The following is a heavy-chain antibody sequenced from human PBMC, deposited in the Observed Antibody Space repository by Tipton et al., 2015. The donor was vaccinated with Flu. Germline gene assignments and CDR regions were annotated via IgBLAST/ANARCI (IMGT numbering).Heavy chain of an antibody. J-gene: IGHJ4*02. CDR2: INHSGST. D-gene: IGHD1-14*01. CDR1: GGSFRAYY. Sequence: TLSLTCAVYGGSFRAYYWSWIRQPPGKGLEWIGEINHSGSTNYNPSLKSRVTISVDKSKNQFFLKLSSVTAADTAVYYCARPGVAEYYFDYWGQGTLVTVSS. CDR3: ARPGVAEYYFDY. V-gene: IGHV4-34*01.